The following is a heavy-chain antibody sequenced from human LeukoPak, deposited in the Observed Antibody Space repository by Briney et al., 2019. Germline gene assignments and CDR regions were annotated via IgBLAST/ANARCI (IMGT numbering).Heavy chain of an antibody. Sequence: PSQTLSLTCAVSGGSISSGGYSWSWIRQPPGKGLEWIGYIYHSGSTNYNPSLKSRVTISVDTSKNQFSLKLSSVTAADTAVYYCARGRRIDYWGQGTLVTVSS. V-gene: IGHV4-30-2*01. D-gene: IGHD1-14*01. CDR1: GGSISSGGYS. CDR3: ARGRRIDY. J-gene: IGHJ4*02. CDR2: IYHSGST.